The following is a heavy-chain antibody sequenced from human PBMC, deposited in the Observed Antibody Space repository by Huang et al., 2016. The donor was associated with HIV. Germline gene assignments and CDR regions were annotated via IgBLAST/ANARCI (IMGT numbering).Heavy chain of an antibody. CDR3: ARDWSFGSSTSPAD. D-gene: IGHD6-6*01. J-gene: IGHJ4*02. CDR2: SSPKRGGT. CDR1: GYTFTDSH. V-gene: IGHV1-2*02. Sequence: QVQLVQSGAEVKNPGASVRVSCKASGYTFTDSHIHWVRQAPGQGREWMGWSSPKRGGTIDAQRFQGRITMTRDTTISTVHMDLRRIQSDDTAVYFCARDWSFGSSTSPADWGQGTLVTVSS.